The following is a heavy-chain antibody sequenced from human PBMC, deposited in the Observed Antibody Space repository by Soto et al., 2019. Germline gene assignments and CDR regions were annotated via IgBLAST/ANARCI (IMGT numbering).Heavy chain of an antibody. D-gene: IGHD3-9*01. CDR2: GYPSYSDT. CDR3: VGALACAFET. Sequence: GESLKISCKGSGYPFTGYWIGWVRQMSGKGLEWVGLGYPSYSDTRYSPSCQGQISISADKSIDTAYLHWRRLNASDTPMHYCVGALACAFETRGQGTLV. J-gene: IGHJ4*02. V-gene: IGHV5-51*01. CDR1: GYPFTGYW.